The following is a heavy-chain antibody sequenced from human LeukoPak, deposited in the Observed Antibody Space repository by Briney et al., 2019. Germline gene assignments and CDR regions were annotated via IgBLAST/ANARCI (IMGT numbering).Heavy chain of an antibody. V-gene: IGHV1-69*04. Sequence: SVKVSCKASGGTFSSYAISWVRQAPGQGLEWMGRIIPILGIANYTQKFQGRVTITADKSTSTAYMELSSLRSEDTAVYYCARTDRGVRGLWDYWGQGTLVTVSS. J-gene: IGHJ4*02. CDR1: GGTFSSYA. CDR2: IIPILGIA. D-gene: IGHD3-10*01. CDR3: ARTDRGVRGLWDY.